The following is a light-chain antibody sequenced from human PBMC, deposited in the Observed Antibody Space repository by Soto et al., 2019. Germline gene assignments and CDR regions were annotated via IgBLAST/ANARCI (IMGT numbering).Light chain of an antibody. J-gene: IGKJ1*01. CDR2: DAS. CDR3: QQYNSSPWT. V-gene: IGKV1-5*01. Sequence: DIQMTQSPSTLSASVGDRVTITCRASQSISSWLAWYQQKPGKAPKLLIYDASSLESGVPSRFSGSGSGAELTLTISSLQPDDFATYYCQQYNSSPWTLGQGTKVDIK. CDR1: QSISSW.